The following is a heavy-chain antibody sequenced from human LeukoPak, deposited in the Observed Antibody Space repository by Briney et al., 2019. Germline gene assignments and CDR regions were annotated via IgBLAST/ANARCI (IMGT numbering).Heavy chain of an antibody. V-gene: IGHV1-18*01. J-gene: IGHJ4*02. CDR2: ISACNGNT. CDR1: GYTFTSYG. Sequence: GASVKVSCKASGYTFTSYGISWVRQAPGQGLEWMGWISACNGNTNYAQKLQGRVTMTTDTSTSTAYMELRSLRSDDTAVYYCARAPRNNWNYEPNDYWGQGTLVTVSS. D-gene: IGHD1-7*01. CDR3: ARAPRNNWNYEPNDY.